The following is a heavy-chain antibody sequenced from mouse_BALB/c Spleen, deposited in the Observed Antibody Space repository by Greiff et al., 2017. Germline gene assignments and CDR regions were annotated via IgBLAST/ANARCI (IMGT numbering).Heavy chain of an antibody. CDR1: GFTFSSYG. D-gene: IGHD2-4*01. V-gene: IGHV5-6-3*01. CDR3: ARTGSRGLRAWFAY. J-gene: IGHJ3*01. CDR2: INSNGGST. Sequence: EVKLMESGGGLVQPGGSLKLSCAASGFTFSSYGMSWVRQTPDKRLELVATINSNGGSTYYPDSVKGRFTISRDSAKNTLYLQMSSLKSEDTAMYYCARTGSRGLRAWFAYWGQGTLVTVSA.